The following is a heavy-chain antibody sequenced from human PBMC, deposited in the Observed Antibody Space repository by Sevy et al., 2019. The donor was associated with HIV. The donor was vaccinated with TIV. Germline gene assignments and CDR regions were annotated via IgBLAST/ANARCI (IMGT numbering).Heavy chain of an antibody. CDR3: AKDRRGDGWFFDL. D-gene: IGHD4-17*01. J-gene: IGHJ2*01. Sequence: GGSLRLSCAASGFSFSNYAMHWVRQAPGKGLQWVAVIRYDGSDKNYVDSVKGRFTISRDNSKNTLYLQMDSLKTEDTAVYYCAKDRRGDGWFFDLWGRGTLVTVSS. CDR1: GFSFSNYA. CDR2: IRYDGSDK. V-gene: IGHV3-30*02.